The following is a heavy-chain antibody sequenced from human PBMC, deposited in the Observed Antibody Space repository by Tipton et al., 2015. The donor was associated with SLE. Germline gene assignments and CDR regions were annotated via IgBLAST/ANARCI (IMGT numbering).Heavy chain of an antibody. J-gene: IGHJ4*01. CDR1: GYTFXXXG. V-gene: IGHV1-18*01. CDR3: XRVXXSGXXXXXYYFDX. CDR2: ISXXXGNP. D-gene: IGHD5-12*01. Sequence: QSGAEVKKXGASVXXSCXXSGYTFXXXGISXVRQAPGQGLEWMGWISXXXGNPNYAQNPQGRVTMTTDXSTSTXXIELRSLRSDDTAVYYCXRVXXSGXXXXXYYFDXWG.